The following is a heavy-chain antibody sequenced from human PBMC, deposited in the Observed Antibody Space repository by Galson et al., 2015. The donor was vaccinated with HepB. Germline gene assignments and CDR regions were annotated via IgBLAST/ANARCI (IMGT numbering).Heavy chain of an antibody. CDR3: ARGFIIVPFPIPGTDYSHYGMDV. J-gene: IGHJ6*02. Sequence: SLRLSCAASGFTFSSYPMHWVRQAPGKGLQWVAVMSYDGSNEYYADSVKGRFTLSRDNSKNTLYLQMNSLRAEDTAVYYCARGFIIVPFPIPGTDYSHYGMDVWGQGTTVTVSS. CDR2: MSYDGSNE. CDR1: GFTFSSYP. V-gene: IGHV3-30*04. D-gene: IGHD2-2*02.